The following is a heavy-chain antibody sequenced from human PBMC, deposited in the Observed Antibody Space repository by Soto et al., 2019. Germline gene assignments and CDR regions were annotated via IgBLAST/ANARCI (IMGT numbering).Heavy chain of an antibody. Sequence: EVQLLESGGGLVQPGGSLRLSCAASRFSFSSYAMNWVRQAPGKGLEWVSGISGSGLSTYYADSVKGRFTVSRDNSKNTLYLQMNSLRGENTAVYYCAKDVFVAPYYFDSWGQGMLVSVSS. CDR3: AKDVFVAPYYFDS. D-gene: IGHD2-15*01. CDR1: RFSFSSYA. J-gene: IGHJ4*02. CDR2: ISGSGLST. V-gene: IGHV3-23*01.